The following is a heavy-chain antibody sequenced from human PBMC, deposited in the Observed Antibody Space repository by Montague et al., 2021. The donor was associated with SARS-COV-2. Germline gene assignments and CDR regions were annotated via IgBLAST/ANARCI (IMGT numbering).Heavy chain of an antibody. CDR3: ARDLSSGWSYWFDP. V-gene: IGHV4-39*02. Sequence: SETLSLTCTVSGGSISSSDSYWVWIRQPPGKGLEWIGNIYYSGTTYYNPSLKSRITMAVDTSKNQFYLNLISVTAADTAVYFCARDLSSGWSYWFDPWGQGTLVTVSS. CDR2: IYYSGTT. J-gene: IGHJ5*02. D-gene: IGHD6-13*01. CDR1: GGSISSSDSY.